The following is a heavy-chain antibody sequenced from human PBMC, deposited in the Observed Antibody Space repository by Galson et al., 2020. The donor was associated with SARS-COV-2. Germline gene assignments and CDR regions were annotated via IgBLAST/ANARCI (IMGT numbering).Heavy chain of an antibody. D-gene: IGHD1-26*01. V-gene: IGHV4-61*09. CDR3: VRGRIVGGTNDAFDI. CDR1: GASISSTNYY. CDR2: MYTSGST. Sequence: SETLSLTCTVSGASISSTNYYWIWIRQPAGKGLELIGHMYTSGSTNYNPSLKSRVTISVETSKNQFSLKLSSVTAADTAVYYCVRGRIVGGTNDAFDIWGQGTMVTVSS. J-gene: IGHJ3*02.